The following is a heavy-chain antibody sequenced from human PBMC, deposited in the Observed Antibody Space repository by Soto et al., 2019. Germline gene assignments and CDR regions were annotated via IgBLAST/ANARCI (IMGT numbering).Heavy chain of an antibody. V-gene: IGHV1-46*03. CDR1: GYTFTSYY. Sequence: QVQVVQSGAEVKKPGASVQVSCTASGYTFTSYYIHWVRQAPGQGLEWMGIINPGGGSTNYAQKCQGRVTMTRDTSTSTVYMDLSSLRSDDTAVYYCARGLYGGDYWGQGTLVTVSS. D-gene: IGHD4-17*01. CDR2: INPGGGST. CDR3: ARGLYGGDY. J-gene: IGHJ4*02.